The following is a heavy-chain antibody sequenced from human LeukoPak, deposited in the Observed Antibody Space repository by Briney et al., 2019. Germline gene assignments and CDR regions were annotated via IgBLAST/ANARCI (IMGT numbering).Heavy chain of an antibody. D-gene: IGHD2-8*02. V-gene: IGHV3-49*02. J-gene: IGHJ6*03. CDR3: TRVPPLLAYYMDV. Sequence: FTISRDDSKSIAYLQMNSLKTEDTAVYYCTRVPPLLAYYMDVWGKGTTVTVSS.